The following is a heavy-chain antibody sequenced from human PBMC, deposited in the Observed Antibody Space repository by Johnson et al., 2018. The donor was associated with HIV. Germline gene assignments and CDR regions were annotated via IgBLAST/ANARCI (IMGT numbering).Heavy chain of an antibody. CDR1: GFTFSSYA. V-gene: IGHV3-7*01. CDR3: AKGGGLLSAFDI. Sequence: VQLVESGGGLVQPGRSLRLSCAASGFTFSSYAMHWVRQAPGKGLEWVANIKQDGSEKYYVDSVKGRFTISRDNAKNSLYLQMNSLRAEDTAVYYCAKGGGLLSAFDIWGQGTMVTVSS. CDR2: IKQDGSEK. J-gene: IGHJ3*02. D-gene: IGHD2-2*01.